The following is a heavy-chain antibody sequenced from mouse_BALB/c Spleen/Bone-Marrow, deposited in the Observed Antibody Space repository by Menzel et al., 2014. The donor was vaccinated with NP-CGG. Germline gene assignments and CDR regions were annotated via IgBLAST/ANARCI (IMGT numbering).Heavy chain of an antibody. CDR3: SRNYDYDGGAWFTY. Sequence: VKLQESGAEVVKPGASVKLSCKTSGYTFTNYWIQWVKQRPGQGLGWIGEIFPGTDTSYYNEKFKDKATLTVDTSSSTAYIQLSNLTSEDSAVYFCSRNYDYDGGAWFTYWGQGTLVTVFA. CDR1: GYTFTNYW. D-gene: IGHD2-4*01. V-gene: IGHV1S132*01. CDR2: IFPGTDTS. J-gene: IGHJ3*01.